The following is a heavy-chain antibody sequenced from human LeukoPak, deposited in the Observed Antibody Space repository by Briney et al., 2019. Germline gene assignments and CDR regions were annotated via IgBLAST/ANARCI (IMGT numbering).Heavy chain of an antibody. Sequence: GGSLRLSCAASGFTFSSYWMHWVRQAPGKGLVWVSRINSDGSSTSYADSVKGRFTISRDNAKNTLYLQMNSLRAEDTAVYYCARDKAYYDFWSGYYTSYYYYYGMDVWGQGTTVTVSS. CDR3: ARDKAYYDFWSGYYTSYYYYYGMDV. CDR1: GFTFSSYW. D-gene: IGHD3-3*01. J-gene: IGHJ6*02. CDR2: INSDGSST. V-gene: IGHV3-74*01.